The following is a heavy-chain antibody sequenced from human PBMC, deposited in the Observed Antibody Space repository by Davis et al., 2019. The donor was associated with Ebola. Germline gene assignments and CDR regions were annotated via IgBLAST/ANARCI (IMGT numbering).Heavy chain of an antibody. CDR1: GGSISSSNW. D-gene: IGHD3-3*01. J-gene: IGHJ3*02. CDR3: ARDRFTIFGVAHDAFDI. V-gene: IGHV4-4*02. CDR2: IYHSGST. Sequence: MPSETLSLTCAVSGGSISSSNWWSWVRQPPGKGLEWIGEIYHSGSTNYNPSLKSRVTISVDKSKNQFSLKLSSVTAADTAVYYCARDRFTIFGVAHDAFDIWGQGTMVTVSS.